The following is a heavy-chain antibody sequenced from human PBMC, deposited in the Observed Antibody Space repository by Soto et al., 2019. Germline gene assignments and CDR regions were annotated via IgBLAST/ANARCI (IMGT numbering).Heavy chain of an antibody. V-gene: IGHV1-18*01. CDR1: GYTFTSYG. D-gene: IGHD2-2*01. CDR3: ARVVGSTSSYYYYGMDV. J-gene: IGHJ6*02. CDR2: ISAYNGNT. Sequence: ASVKVSCKASGYTFTSYGISWVRQAPGQGLEWMGWISAYNGNTNYAQKLQGRVIMTTDTSTSTAYMELRSLRSDDTAVYYCARVVGSTSSYYYYGMDVWGQGTTVTVSS.